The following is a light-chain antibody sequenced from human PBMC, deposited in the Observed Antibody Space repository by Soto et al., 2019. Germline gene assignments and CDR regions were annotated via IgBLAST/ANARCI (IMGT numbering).Light chain of an antibody. CDR1: QSVSSSY. J-gene: IGKJ1*01. CDR2: AAS. Sequence: EIVLTQSPGTLSLSPGERATLSCRASQSVSSSYLAWYQQKPGQAPSLLNYAASSRATGIPERFSGSGSGTDFPLTISRLEPDYFALYYCQQYGRSPRPFGQGTKVEIK. V-gene: IGKV3-20*01. CDR3: QQYGRSPRP.